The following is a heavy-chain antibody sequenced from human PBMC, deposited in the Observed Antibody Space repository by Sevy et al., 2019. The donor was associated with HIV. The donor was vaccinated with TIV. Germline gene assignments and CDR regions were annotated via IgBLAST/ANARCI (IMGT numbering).Heavy chain of an antibody. D-gene: IGHD3-22*01. J-gene: IGHJ4*01. CDR2: FDPEDGET. CDR3: ATTKDYYHSSGYPFDY. CDR1: GYTLTGFS. Sequence: ASVKVSCKVTGYTLTGFSMHWVRQTPGKGLEWMGTFDPEDGETIYARKFQGRVIMTEDTSADTAHMDLSSLTSEDTAVYYCATTKDYYHSSGYPFDYWGHGTLVTVSS. V-gene: IGHV1-24*01.